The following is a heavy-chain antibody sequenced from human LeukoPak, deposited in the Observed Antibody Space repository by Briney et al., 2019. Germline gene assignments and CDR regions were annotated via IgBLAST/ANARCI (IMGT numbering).Heavy chain of an antibody. D-gene: IGHD1-26*01. V-gene: IGHV3-74*01. CDR2: INSDGSST. Sequence: PGGSLRLSCAASGFTFSSCWMHWVRQAPGKGLVWVSRINSDGSSTSYADSVKGRFTISRDNAKNTLYLQMNSLRAEDTAVYYCARGDLRRAIDYWGQGTLVTVSS. J-gene: IGHJ4*02. CDR3: ARGDLRRAIDY. CDR1: GFTFSSCW.